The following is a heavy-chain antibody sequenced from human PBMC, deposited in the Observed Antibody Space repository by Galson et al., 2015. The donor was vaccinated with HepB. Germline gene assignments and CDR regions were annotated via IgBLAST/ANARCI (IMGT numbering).Heavy chain of an antibody. CDR2: IYPGDSDT. Sequence: QSGAEVKKPGESLKISCKGSGYSFTNYWIGWVRQMPGKGLEWMGFIYPGDSDTRYSPSFQGQVTISADKSISTAYLQWTSLKASDTAMYYCARRYHSDCPIGRCEYFQHWGQGTLVTVSS. D-gene: IGHD2-21*02. V-gene: IGHV5-51*03. CDR1: GYSFTNYW. J-gene: IGHJ1*01. CDR3: ARRYHSDCPIGRCEYFQH.